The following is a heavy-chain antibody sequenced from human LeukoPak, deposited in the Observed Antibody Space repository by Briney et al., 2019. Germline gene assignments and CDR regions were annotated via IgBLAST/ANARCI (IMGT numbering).Heavy chain of an antibody. D-gene: IGHD4-17*01. Sequence: GGSLRLSCAAPGFTFSSYAMSWIRQVPAKGLEWVSAISTTTYYADFVEGRFTISRDNSKNTLYLQMNSLRAEDTAVYYCAKPLGPRYGDYHNSCFDSWGQGTLVTVSS. CDR1: GFTFSSYA. CDR3: AKPLGPRYGDYHNSCFDS. CDR2: ISTTT. V-gene: IGHV3-23*01. J-gene: IGHJ5*01.